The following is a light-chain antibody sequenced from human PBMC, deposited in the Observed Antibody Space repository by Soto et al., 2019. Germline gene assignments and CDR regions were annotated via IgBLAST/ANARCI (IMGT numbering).Light chain of an antibody. CDR2: SNN. V-gene: IGLV1-44*01. CDR1: SSNIGSNT. Sequence: QSVLTQPPSASGTPGQRVTISCSGSSSNIGSNTVNWYQQLPGTAPKLLIYSNNHRPSAVPDRFSGSKSGTSASLAISGLQSEDEADYYCAAWDESLNGVVFGGGTKLTVL. J-gene: IGLJ2*01. CDR3: AAWDESLNGVV.